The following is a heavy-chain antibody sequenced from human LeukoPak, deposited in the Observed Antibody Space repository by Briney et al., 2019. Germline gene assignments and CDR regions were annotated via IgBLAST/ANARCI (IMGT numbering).Heavy chain of an antibody. D-gene: IGHD6-6*01. CDR2: IRGDGVTT. Sequence: GGTLRLSCAASGFTFSSHGMNWVRQAPGKGLEWVSGIRGDGVTTYYADSVKGRFTISRDNSKNTLYLQMNSLRAEDTAVYYCAKIAAPLPYFDYWGQGTLVTVSS. CDR1: GFTFSSHG. V-gene: IGHV3-23*01. CDR3: AKIAAPLPYFDY. J-gene: IGHJ4*02.